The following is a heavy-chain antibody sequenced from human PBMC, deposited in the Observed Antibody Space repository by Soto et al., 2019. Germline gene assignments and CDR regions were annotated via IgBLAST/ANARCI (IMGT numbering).Heavy chain of an antibody. J-gene: IGHJ5*02. Sequence: QVQLQESGPGLVKPSQTLSLTCTVSGGSISSGDYYWSWIRQPPGKGLEWIGHIYYSGSTYYNPFLKSRVTISVDTSKNQFSLKLSSVTAADTAVYYCARGRAQLVRIDWFDPWGQGTLVTVSS. V-gene: IGHV4-30-4*01. CDR3: ARGRAQLVRIDWFDP. D-gene: IGHD6-13*01. CDR2: IYYSGST. CDR1: GGSISSGDYY.